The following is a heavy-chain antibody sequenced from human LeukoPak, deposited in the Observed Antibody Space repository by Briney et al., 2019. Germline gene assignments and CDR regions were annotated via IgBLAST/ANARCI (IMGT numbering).Heavy chain of an antibody. V-gene: IGHV3-23*01. CDR1: GFVFSSYT. J-gene: IGHJ3*02. D-gene: IGHD3-10*01. CDR3: ASKLLWFGELSDDAFDI. Sequence: GGSLRLSCAASGFVFSSYTMSWVRQAPGKGLEWVSGISGSGGSTYYADSVKGRFTISRDNSKNTLYLQMNSLRAEDTAVYYCASKLLWFGELSDDAFDIWGQGTMVTVSS. CDR2: ISGSGGST.